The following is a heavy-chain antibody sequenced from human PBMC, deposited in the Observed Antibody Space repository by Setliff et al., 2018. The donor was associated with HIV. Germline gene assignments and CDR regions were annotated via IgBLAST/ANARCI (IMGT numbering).Heavy chain of an antibody. D-gene: IGHD1-26*01. Sequence: SETLSLTCTVSGGSISSDNYYWSWIRQPARKGLGWIGRIYTSGNTKYNPSLKSRVSISVDTSKNQFSLKLSSVTAADTAVYYCARGSYYYYYYMDVWGKGTMVTVSS. CDR2: IYTSGNT. V-gene: IGHV4-61*02. CDR3: ARGSYYYYYYMDV. J-gene: IGHJ6*03. CDR1: GGSISSDNYY.